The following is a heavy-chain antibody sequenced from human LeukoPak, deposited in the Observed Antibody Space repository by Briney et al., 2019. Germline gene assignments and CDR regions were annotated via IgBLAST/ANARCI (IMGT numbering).Heavy chain of an antibody. J-gene: IGHJ4*02. CDR2: ISSSSTYI. CDR1: GFTFSTYT. CDR3: ARDKAYGEQYYFDY. Sequence: PGGSLRLSCAASGFTFSTYTMNWVRQAPGKGLEWVSSISSSSTYIYYADSVKGRFTISRDNAKNSLYLQMNSLRAEDTAVYYCARDKAYGEQYYFDYWGQGTLVTVSS. V-gene: IGHV3-21*01. D-gene: IGHD4/OR15-4a*01.